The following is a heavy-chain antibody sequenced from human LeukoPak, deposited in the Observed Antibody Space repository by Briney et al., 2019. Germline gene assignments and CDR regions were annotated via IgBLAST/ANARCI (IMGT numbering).Heavy chain of an antibody. J-gene: IGHJ4*02. CDR1: GFTFSSHA. Sequence: GGSLRLSCEASGFTFSSHAMHRVREAPGKGLEYVSDISSNGFSTYYANSLQGRFTISRDHSKNTLYLQMTSLGPEDMAVYYCARGVILGYGFDYWGQGTLVTVSS. V-gene: IGHV3-64*01. CDR3: ARGVILGYGFDY. CDR2: ISSNGFST. D-gene: IGHD5-12*01.